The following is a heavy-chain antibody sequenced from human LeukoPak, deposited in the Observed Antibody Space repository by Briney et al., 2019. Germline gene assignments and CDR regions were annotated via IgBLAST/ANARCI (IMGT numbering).Heavy chain of an antibody. D-gene: IGHD2-15*01. CDR3: ARTYCSGGTCYGLDY. V-gene: IGHV4-30-4*08. CDR2: THYSGRT. CDR1: GGSISSGDYY. Sequence: SQTLSLTCTVSGGSISSGDYYWSWIRHPPGKGPEWIGYTHYSGRTYQNPSLKSRLTVSADTSKNQFSLRLSSVTAADTAVYYCARTYCSGGTCYGLDYWGQGTLVTVSS. J-gene: IGHJ4*02.